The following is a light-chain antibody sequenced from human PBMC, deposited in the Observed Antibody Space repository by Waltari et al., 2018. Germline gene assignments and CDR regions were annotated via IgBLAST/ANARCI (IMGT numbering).Light chain of an antibody. CDR2: AVS. CDR1: SSDVVGYNY. J-gene: IGLJ2*01. V-gene: IGLV2-14*01. Sequence: QSALTQPASVSGSPGQSITISCTGTSSDVVGYNYVSWYQPPPGKAPKLMIYAVSNRPSGVSNRFSGSKSGNTASLTISGLQAEDEADYYCSSYTSSSTLEVFGGGTKLTVL. CDR3: SSYTSSSTLEV.